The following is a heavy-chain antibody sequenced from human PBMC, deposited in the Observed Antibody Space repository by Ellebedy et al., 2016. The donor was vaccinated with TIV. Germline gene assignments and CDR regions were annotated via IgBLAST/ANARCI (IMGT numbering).Heavy chain of an antibody. CDR1: GYTFTDYH. CDR2: IYPNSGDT. D-gene: IGHD2-2*01. CDR3: ASVTFSSLSPFDY. Sequence: AASVKVSCKTSGYTFTDYHMHWVRQAPGQGLEWMGWIYPNSGDTRYAQKFQGRVTMTRDTSITTAYMELTRLTSDDTDVYYCASVTFSSLSPFDYWGQGTLVTVSS. J-gene: IGHJ4*02. V-gene: IGHV1-2*02.